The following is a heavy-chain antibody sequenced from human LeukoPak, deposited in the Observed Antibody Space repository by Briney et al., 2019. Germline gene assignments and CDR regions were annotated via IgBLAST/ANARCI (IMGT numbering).Heavy chain of an antibody. V-gene: IGHV4-59*12. D-gene: IGHD6-13*01. CDR3: ARKAAAGTFYFDY. CDR2: IYYSGST. Sequence: PSETLSFTCTVSGGSISSYYWSWIRQPPGKGLEWIGYIYYSGSTNYNPSLKSRVTMSVDTSKNQFSLKLTSVTAADTAVYYCARKAAAGTFYFDYWGQGTLVTVSS. CDR1: GGSISSYY. J-gene: IGHJ4*02.